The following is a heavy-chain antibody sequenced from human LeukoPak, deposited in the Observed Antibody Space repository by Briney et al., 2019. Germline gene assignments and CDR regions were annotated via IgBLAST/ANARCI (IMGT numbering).Heavy chain of an antibody. D-gene: IGHD3-16*02. CDR3: ARDLYDYVWGSYRSPFDY. Sequence: ASVKVPCKASGYTFTGYYMHWVRQAPGQGLEWMGWINPNSGGTNYAQKFQGRVTMTRDTSISTAYMELSRLRSDDTAVYYCARDLYDYVWGSYRSPFDYWGQGTLVTVSS. J-gene: IGHJ4*02. CDR1: GYTFTGYY. V-gene: IGHV1-2*02. CDR2: INPNSGGT.